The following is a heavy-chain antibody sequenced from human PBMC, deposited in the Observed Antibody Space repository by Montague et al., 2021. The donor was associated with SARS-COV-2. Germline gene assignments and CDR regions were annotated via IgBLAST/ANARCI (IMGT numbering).Heavy chain of an antibody. CDR3: AKLKSFTYCNYGMDV. CDR1: GGSLTGYY. CDR2: INHIGSI. V-gene: IGHV4-34*01. J-gene: IGHJ6*02. Sequence: SETLSLTCAVSGGSLTGYYWSWIRQAPGKGLEWIGEINHIGSINYNPSVESRVTILVDKSKKHFSLNVTSVAAADTAVYYCAKLKSFTYCNYGMDVWGQGTTVTVSS. D-gene: IGHD1-1*01.